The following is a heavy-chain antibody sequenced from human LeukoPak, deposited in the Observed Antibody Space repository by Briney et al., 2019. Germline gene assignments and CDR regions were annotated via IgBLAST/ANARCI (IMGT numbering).Heavy chain of an antibody. V-gene: IGHV3-30-3*01. CDR3: ARRGITMVRGVVSAFDI. CDR1: GFTFSSYA. D-gene: IGHD3-10*01. Sequence: GGSLRLSCAASGFTFSSYAMHWVRQAPGKGLEWVAVISYDGSNKYYADSVKGRFTISRDNSKNTLYLQMNSLRAEDTAVYYCARRGITMVRGVVSAFDIWGQGTMVTVSS. J-gene: IGHJ3*02. CDR2: ISYDGSNK.